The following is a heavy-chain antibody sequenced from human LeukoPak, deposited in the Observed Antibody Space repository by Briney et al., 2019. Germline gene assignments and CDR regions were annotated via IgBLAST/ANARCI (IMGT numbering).Heavy chain of an antibody. CDR1: GFTFSSYA. CDR3: AKGTDPQQLVLFDY. V-gene: IGHV3-30*18. Sequence: GGSVRLSCPASGFTFSSYAMHWVRQAPGQGLEWQAVISYDGSNKYYADSGKGRFTISRDNSKNTLYLQMNSLRAEDTAVYYCAKGTDPQQLVLFDYWGQGTLVTVSS. J-gene: IGHJ4*02. CDR2: ISYDGSNK. D-gene: IGHD6-13*01.